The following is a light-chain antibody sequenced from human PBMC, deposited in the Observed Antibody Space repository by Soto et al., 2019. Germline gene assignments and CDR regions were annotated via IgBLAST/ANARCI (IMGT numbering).Light chain of an antibody. V-gene: IGLV2-23*02. CDR2: EVT. J-gene: IGLJ3*02. CDR3: CSFAGSTWV. CDR1: SSDVGYYNL. Sequence: QSALTQPASVSGSPGQSITISCNGSSSDVGYYNLVSWYQQHPGKAPKLMIYEVTKRPSGVSNRFSGSKSGNTASLTISGLQAEDETDYYCCSFAGSTWVFGGGTKLTVL.